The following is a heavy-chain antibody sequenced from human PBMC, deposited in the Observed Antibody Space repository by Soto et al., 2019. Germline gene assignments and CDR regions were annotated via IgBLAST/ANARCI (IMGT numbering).Heavy chain of an antibody. V-gene: IGHV1-8*01. CDR1: GYKFSSFD. D-gene: IGHD1-26*01. Sequence: ASVKVSCKVSGYKFSSFDINWLRQATGQGPEWMGWMSPNRGNTGYAQKFQGRVTMTRDTSTSTAYMELSSLRLEDSAVYYCARGEWELTYWGQGTPVTVSS. CDR3: ARGEWELTY. J-gene: IGHJ4*02. CDR2: MSPNRGNT.